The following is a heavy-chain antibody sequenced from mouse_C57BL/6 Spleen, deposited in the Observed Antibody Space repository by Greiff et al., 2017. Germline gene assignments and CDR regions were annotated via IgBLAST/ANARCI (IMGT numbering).Heavy chain of an antibody. Sequence: EVKLVESGPGLATPSQTLSLTCSVTGYSITSDYWNWIRQFPGNKLEYMGYISYSGSTSYNPSLKSGIAITRDTSKNQYYLQLNTVTTEDTATYYCARTGTGNAIDYWGQGTSVTVSS. V-gene: IGHV3-8*01. J-gene: IGHJ4*01. D-gene: IGHD4-1*01. CDR2: ISYSGST. CDR1: GYSITSDY. CDR3: ARTGTGNAIDY.